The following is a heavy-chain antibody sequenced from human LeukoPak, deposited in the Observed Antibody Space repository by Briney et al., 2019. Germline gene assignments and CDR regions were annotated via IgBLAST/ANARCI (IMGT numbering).Heavy chain of an antibody. V-gene: IGHV3-48*03. CDR3: AKTTTVTTRGLIDY. CDR1: GFTFSSYE. Sequence: PGGSLRLSCAASGFTFSSYEMNWVRQAPGKGLEWVSYISSSGSTIYYADSVKGRFTISRDNAKNSLYLQMNSLRAEDTAVYYCAKTTTVTTRGLIDYWGQGTLVTVSS. D-gene: IGHD4-17*01. J-gene: IGHJ4*02. CDR2: ISSSGSTI.